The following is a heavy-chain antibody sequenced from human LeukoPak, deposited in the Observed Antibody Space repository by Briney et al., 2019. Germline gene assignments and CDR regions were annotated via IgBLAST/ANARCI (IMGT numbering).Heavy chain of an antibody. CDR1: GFTFDDYA. CDR2: ISWNSGSI. V-gene: IGHV3-9*01. CDR3: ARDGRPLDY. Sequence: PGGSLRLSCAASGFTFDDYAMHWVRQALGKGLEWVSGISWNSGSIGYADSVKGRFTISRDNAKNSLYLQMNSLRVEDTAVYYCARDGRPLDYWGQGTLVTVSS. J-gene: IGHJ4*02.